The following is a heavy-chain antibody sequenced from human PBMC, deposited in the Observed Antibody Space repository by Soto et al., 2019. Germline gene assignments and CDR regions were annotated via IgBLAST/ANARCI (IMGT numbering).Heavy chain of an antibody. J-gene: IGHJ4*02. CDR3: ASHGYSYGYLFDY. Sequence: QVQLVQSGAEVKKPGSSVKVSCKASGGTFSSYAISWVRQAPGQGLEWMGGIIPIFGTANYAQKFQGRATITADESTSTDYMELSSLRSEDTAVYYCASHGYSYGYLFDYWGQGTLVTVSS. V-gene: IGHV1-69*12. D-gene: IGHD5-18*01. CDR2: IIPIFGTA. CDR1: GGTFSSYA.